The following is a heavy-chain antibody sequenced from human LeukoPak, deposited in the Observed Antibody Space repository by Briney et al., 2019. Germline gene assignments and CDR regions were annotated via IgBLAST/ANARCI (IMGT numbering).Heavy chain of an antibody. D-gene: IGHD6-13*01. Sequence: GGSLRLSCAASGFTFSSFAMGWVRQAPGKGLEWVSIIYSGGSTYYADSVKGRFTISRDNSKNTLYLQMNSLRAEDTAVYYCARVGYTGTWYSSPPFDYWGQGTLVTVSS. CDR1: GFTFSSFA. V-gene: IGHV3-66*01. J-gene: IGHJ4*02. CDR2: IYSGGST. CDR3: ARVGYTGTWYSSPPFDY.